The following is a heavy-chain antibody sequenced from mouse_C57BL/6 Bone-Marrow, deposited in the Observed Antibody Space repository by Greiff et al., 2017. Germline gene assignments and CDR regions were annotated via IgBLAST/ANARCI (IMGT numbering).Heavy chain of an antibody. CDR1: GYTFTSYW. Sequence: QVQLQQPGAELVKPGASVKMSCKASGYTFTSYWITWVKQRPGQGLEWIGDIYPGSGSTNYNEKFKSKATLTVDTSSSTAYMQLSSLTSEDSAVYYCARDYYDYDGFAYWGQGTLVTVSA. J-gene: IGHJ3*01. CDR3: ARDYYDYDGFAY. D-gene: IGHD2-4*01. CDR2: IYPGSGST. V-gene: IGHV1-55*01.